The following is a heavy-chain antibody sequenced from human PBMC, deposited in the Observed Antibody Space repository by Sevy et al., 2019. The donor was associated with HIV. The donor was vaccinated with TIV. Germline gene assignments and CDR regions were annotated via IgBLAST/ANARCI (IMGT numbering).Heavy chain of an antibody. CDR3: ARVESCGGDCYYSDY. Sequence: ASVQVSCKASGYTFTRYYIHWVRQAPGQGLECMGIINPSGGGTNYVQKFQGRVTFTRDTSTSTVYMELSSLRSEDTAVYYCARVESCGGDCYYSDYWGQGTQVIVSS. J-gene: IGHJ4*02. D-gene: IGHD2-21*02. CDR2: INPSGGGT. CDR1: GYTFTRYY. V-gene: IGHV1-46*01.